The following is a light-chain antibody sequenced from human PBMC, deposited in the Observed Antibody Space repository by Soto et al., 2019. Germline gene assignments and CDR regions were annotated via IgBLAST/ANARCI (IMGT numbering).Light chain of an antibody. Sequence: SYELTQPPSVSVAPGQTARISCGGSTIGRKSVHWYQQKPGQAPVLVVYADTARPSGIPERFSGSNSGNTATLTISMVAAGDEADYYCQVWDSDSDHVVFGGGIKLTVL. J-gene: IGLJ2*01. CDR3: QVWDSDSDHVV. CDR2: ADT. CDR1: TIGRKS. V-gene: IGLV3-21*02.